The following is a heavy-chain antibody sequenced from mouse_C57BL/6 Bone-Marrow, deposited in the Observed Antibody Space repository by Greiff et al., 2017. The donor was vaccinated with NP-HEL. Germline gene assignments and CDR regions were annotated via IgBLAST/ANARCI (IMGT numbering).Heavy chain of an antibody. D-gene: IGHD1-1*02. Sequence: QVQLQQPGAELVRPGTSVKLSCKASGYTFTSYWMHWVKQRPGQGLEWIGVIDPSDSYTNYNQKFKGKATLTVDTSSSTAYMQLSSLTSEDSAVYYCNGSYWYFDVWGTGTTVTVSS. V-gene: IGHV1-59*01. CDR3: NGSYWYFDV. CDR1: GYTFTSYW. J-gene: IGHJ1*03. CDR2: IDPSDSYT.